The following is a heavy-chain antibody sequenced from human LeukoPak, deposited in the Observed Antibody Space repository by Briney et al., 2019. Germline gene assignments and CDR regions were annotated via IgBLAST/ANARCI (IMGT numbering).Heavy chain of an antibody. CDR1: GFTFSSYA. J-gene: IGHJ4*02. CDR2: ISYDGSNK. D-gene: IGHD3-10*01. V-gene: IGHV3-30-3*01. CDR3: ARDPTDYYGSGSYYVDY. Sequence: GGSLRLSCAASGFTFSSYAMHWVRQAPRKGLEWVAVISYDGSNKYYADSVKGRFTISRDNSKNTLYLQMNSLRAEDTAVYYCARDPTDYYGSGSYYVDYWGQGTLVTVSS.